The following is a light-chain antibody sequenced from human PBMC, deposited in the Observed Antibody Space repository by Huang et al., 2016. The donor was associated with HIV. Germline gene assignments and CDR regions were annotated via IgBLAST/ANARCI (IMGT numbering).Light chain of an antibody. CDR2: DTS. V-gene: IGKV1D-13*01. Sequence: AIQLTQSPSSLSASVGDRVTITCRASQGISRTLTWYQQKPGKAPKLLIYDTSTLESGVPSRFSGHGSGTDFTLTISSLQPEDFATYYCQQFNNYIWTFGQGTKVEI. CDR3: QQFNNYIWT. J-gene: IGKJ1*01. CDR1: QGISRT.